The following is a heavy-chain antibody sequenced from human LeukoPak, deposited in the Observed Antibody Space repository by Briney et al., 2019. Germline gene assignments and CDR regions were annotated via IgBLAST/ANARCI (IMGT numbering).Heavy chain of an antibody. Sequence: SETLSLTCAVSGGSISSGGYSWSWIRQPPGKGLEWIGYIYHSGSTYYNPSLKSRVTISVDRSKNQFSLKLSSVTAADTAVYYCARGPRIVGATEGTAYYGMDVWGQGTTVTVSS. CDR3: ARGPRIVGATEGTAYYGMDV. CDR2: IYHSGST. J-gene: IGHJ6*02. V-gene: IGHV4-30-2*01. D-gene: IGHD1-26*01. CDR1: GGSISSGGYS.